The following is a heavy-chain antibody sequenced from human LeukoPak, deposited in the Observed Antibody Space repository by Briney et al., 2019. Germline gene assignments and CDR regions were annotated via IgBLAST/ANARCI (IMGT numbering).Heavy chain of an antibody. J-gene: IGHJ4*02. Sequence: GGSLSLSCAASGFTFSSYSMNWVRQAPGKGLEWVAFIRYDGSNKYYADSVKGRFTISRDDSKNTLLLQMSRMRADAAALYFCARESESYDSSGSTFGYWGQGSLVTVSS. V-gene: IGHV3-30*02. D-gene: IGHD3-22*01. CDR1: GFTFSSYS. CDR3: ARESESYDSSGSTFGY. CDR2: IRYDGSNK.